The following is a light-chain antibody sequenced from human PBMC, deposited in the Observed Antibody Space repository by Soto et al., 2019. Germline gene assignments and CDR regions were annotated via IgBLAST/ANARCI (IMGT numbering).Light chain of an antibody. V-gene: IGKV1-17*01. Sequence: DIQLTQSPSSLSASVGERATITCRASQGIRNDLGWYQQKPGKAPKRLIYAASSLPSGIPPRFSGSGSGTEFTITISIPQAEDVVTYYCLQHNSYPWTFGQGTKVEIK. CDR2: AAS. CDR3: LQHNSYPWT. CDR1: QGIRND. J-gene: IGKJ1*01.